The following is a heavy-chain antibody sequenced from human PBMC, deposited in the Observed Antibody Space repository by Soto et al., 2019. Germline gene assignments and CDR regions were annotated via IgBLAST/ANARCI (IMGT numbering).Heavy chain of an antibody. CDR1: RLTFSPYS. CDR3: ARGISRGLITGTTFDWFDP. D-gene: IGHD1-7*01. Sequence: EVQLVASGGGLVKAGGSLRLSCGASRLTFSPYSLSWVRQGPGKGLEWVSSISSSGAYIYYADSVRGRFTVSRDDAKNSLYLQLSSLRVDDTAIYYCARGISRGLITGTTFDWFDPWGQGTLVAVSS. V-gene: IGHV3-21*02. CDR2: ISSSGAYI. J-gene: IGHJ5*02.